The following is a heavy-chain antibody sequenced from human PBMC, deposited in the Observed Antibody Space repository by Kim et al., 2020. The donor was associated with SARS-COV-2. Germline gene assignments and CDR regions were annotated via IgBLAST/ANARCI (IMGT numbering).Heavy chain of an antibody. CDR3: ARAIVGATSRAFDI. Sequence: TPSLQSRVTLSVDTAKTQFSLKLSSVTAADTAVYYCARAIVGATSRAFDIWGQGTMVTVSS. J-gene: IGHJ3*02. D-gene: IGHD1-26*01. V-gene: IGHV4-4*07.